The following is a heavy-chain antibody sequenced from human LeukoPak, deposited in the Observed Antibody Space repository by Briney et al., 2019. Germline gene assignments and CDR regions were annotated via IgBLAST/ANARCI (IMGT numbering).Heavy chain of an antibody. CDR3: AKDYDGYEEAYDS. V-gene: IGHV3-7*03. J-gene: IGHJ4*02. D-gene: IGHD5-24*01. CDR1: GFSFSRYW. Sequence: GESLRLSCAASGFSFSRYWMSWVRQAPVRGLEWVANIKPDGSGIYYVDSVKGRFTISRDNAKNAVYLHMNSLRVEDTAKYYCAKDYDGYEEAYDSWGQGTLVTVSS. CDR2: IKPDGSGI.